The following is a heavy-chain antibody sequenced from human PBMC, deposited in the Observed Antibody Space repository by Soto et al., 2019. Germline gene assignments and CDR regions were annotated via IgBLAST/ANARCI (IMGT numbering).Heavy chain of an antibody. J-gene: IGHJ4*02. D-gene: IGHD3-16*01. Sequence: GASVKVSCKASGYTFTSFGISWVRQAPGQGLEWMGWISAFDGDTNYAQKLRGRVTMTTDTSARTAYMELRSLGSDDTAMYYCARDGKFMNKDFDSWGQGTLVTVSS. CDR1: GYTFTSFG. CDR3: ARDGKFMNKDFDS. CDR2: ISAFDGDT. V-gene: IGHV1-18*01.